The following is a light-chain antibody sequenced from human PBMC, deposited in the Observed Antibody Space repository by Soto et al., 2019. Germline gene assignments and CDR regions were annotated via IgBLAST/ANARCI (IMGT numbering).Light chain of an antibody. Sequence: LTQSPGTLSLSPGERATLSCRASQSISHNYLAWYQQEPGQAPRLLIHGVSIRATGIPDRFSGSGSGTDFTLSISRLEPEDFAVYYCQLYSGSPWTFGQGTKVDIK. V-gene: IGKV3-20*01. CDR2: GVS. J-gene: IGKJ1*01. CDR1: QSISHNY. CDR3: QLYSGSPWT.